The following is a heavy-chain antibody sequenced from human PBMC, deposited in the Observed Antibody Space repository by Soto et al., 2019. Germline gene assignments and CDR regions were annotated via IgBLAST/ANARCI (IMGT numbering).Heavy chain of an antibody. J-gene: IGHJ3*02. V-gene: IGHV3-7*01. CDR1: GFTFSSYW. CDR2: IKQDGSEK. CDR3: ASAGRITIFSTGYPLNAFDI. Sequence: EVQLVESGGGLVQPGGSLRLSCAASGFTFSSYWMSWVRQAPGKGLEWVANIKQDGSEKYYVDSVKGRFTISRDNAKNSLYLQMISLRAEDTAVYYCASAGRITIFSTGYPLNAFDIWGQGTMVTVSS. D-gene: IGHD3-9*01.